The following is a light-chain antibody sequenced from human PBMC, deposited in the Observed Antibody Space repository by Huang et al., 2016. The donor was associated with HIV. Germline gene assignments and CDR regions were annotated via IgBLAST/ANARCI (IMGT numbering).Light chain of an antibody. CDR1: QSVNNNY. V-gene: IGKV3-20*01. CDR3: QQFGSSPPYS. CDR2: RAS. Sequence: EILLTQSPDTLSLSPGERATLSCRASQSVNNNYLAWYQQKPGQAPRLLIYRASTRATGIPDRFSGSGSATGFTLTISRLEPDDFAVYYCQQFGSSPPYSFGQGTKLEIK. J-gene: IGKJ2*03.